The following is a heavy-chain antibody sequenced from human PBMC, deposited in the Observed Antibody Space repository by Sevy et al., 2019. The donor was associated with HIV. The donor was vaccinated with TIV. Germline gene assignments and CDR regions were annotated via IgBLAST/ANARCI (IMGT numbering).Heavy chain of an antibody. CDR1: GFTFSSYA. V-gene: IGHV3-30-3*01. Sequence: GGSLRLSCAASGFTFSSYAMHWVRQAPGKGLEWVAVISYDGSNKYYADSVKGRFTISRDNSKNTLYLQMNSLRAEDTAVYYCARDRRRPYRGNYFHYWGQGTLVTVSS. CDR3: ARDRRRPYRGNYFHY. D-gene: IGHD1-26*01. CDR2: ISYDGSNK. J-gene: IGHJ4*02.